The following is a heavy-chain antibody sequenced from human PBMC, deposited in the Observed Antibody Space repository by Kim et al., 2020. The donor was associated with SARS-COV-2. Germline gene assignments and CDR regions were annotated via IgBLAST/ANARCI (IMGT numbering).Heavy chain of an antibody. CDR2: IIPILGIA. J-gene: IGHJ4*02. Sequence: SVKVSCKASGGTFSSYTISWVRQAPGQGLEWMGRIIPILGIANYAQKFQGRVTITADKSTSTAYMELSSLRSEDTAVYYCASRGYSYGYVPSSFDYWGQGTLVTVSS. CDR1: GGTFSSYT. V-gene: IGHV1-69*02. D-gene: IGHD5-18*01. CDR3: ASRGYSYGYVPSSFDY.